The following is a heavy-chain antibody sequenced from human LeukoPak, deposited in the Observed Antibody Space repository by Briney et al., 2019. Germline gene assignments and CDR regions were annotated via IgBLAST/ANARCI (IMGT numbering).Heavy chain of an antibody. V-gene: IGHV4-34*01. CDR1: GGSFSGYY. CDR3: ARVLSGTLFDP. CDR2: INHSGST. D-gene: IGHD3-10*01. Sequence: SETLSLTCAVYGGSFSGYYWSWIRQPPGKGLEWIGEINHSGSTNYNPSLKSRVTISVDTSKNQFSLKLSSVTAADTAVYYCARVLSGTLFDPWGQGTLVTVSS. J-gene: IGHJ5*02.